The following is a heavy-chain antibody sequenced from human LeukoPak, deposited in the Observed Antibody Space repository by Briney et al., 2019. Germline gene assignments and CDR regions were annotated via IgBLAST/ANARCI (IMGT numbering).Heavy chain of an antibody. D-gene: IGHD3-9*01. J-gene: IGHJ4*02. CDR1: GYTFTSYD. CDR2: MNPNSGNT. CDR3: ARVPRLTGYSSIDY. Sequence: ASVKVSCKASGYTFTSYDINWVRQATGPGLEWMGWMNPNSGNTGYAQKFQGRVTMTRNTSISTAYMELSSLRSEDTAVYYCARVPRLTGYSSIDYWGQGTLVTVSS. V-gene: IGHV1-8*01.